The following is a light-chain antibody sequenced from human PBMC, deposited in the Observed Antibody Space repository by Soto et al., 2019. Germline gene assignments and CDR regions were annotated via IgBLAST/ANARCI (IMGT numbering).Light chain of an antibody. Sequence: QSALTQPASVSGSPGQSITISCTGTSSDVGSYNLVSWYQQHPGKAPKLMIYEGSKRPSGVSNRFSGYKSGNTASLTISGLQAEDDADYYCCSYAGSSTHVVFGGGTKLTVL. J-gene: IGLJ2*01. V-gene: IGLV2-23*01. CDR1: SSDVGSYNL. CDR3: CSYAGSSTHVV. CDR2: EGS.